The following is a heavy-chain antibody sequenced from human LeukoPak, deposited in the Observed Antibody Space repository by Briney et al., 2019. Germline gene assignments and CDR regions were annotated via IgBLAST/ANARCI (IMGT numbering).Heavy chain of an antibody. Sequence: PETLSLTCTVSGGSITSYYWSWIRQPAGKGLEWIGRIYSSGSTNYNPSLKSRVTMSVDTSKNHFSLKLTSVTAADTAVYYCARDFNYYGSGSFWFDPRGQGTLVTVSS. CDR1: GGSITSYY. D-gene: IGHD3-10*01. CDR2: IYSSGST. V-gene: IGHV4-4*07. CDR3: ARDFNYYGSGSFWFDP. J-gene: IGHJ5*02.